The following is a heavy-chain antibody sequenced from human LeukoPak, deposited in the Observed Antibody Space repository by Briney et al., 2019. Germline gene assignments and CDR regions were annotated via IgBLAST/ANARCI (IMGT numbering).Heavy chain of an antibody. CDR2: IYHTGST. Sequence: SETLSLTCAVSGGSISTNNWWSWVRPPPGTGLEWIGEIYHTGSTNYSPSLRSRVTMSIDKSNNQFSLNLNSVTAADTAVYYCAKSGDYLWDYWGQGTLVTVSS. J-gene: IGHJ4*02. CDR3: AKSGDYLWDY. D-gene: IGHD3-16*01. CDR1: GGSISTNNW. V-gene: IGHV4-4*02.